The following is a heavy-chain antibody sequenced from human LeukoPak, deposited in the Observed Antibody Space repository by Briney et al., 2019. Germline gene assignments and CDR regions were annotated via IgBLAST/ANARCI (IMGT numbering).Heavy chain of an antibody. CDR2: INSGGDDT. J-gene: IGHJ4*02. Sequence: GGSLRRSCAASGFTFSTYWMHWVRQAPGKGLVWVSLINSGGDDTRYADSVKGRFTISRDNAKNTLYLQMNSLRAEDTAVYYCARRIGYSSGHSAVYFFDYWGQGTLVTVSS. CDR1: GFTFSTYW. D-gene: IGHD6-19*01. CDR3: ARRIGYSSGHSAVYFFDY. V-gene: IGHV3-74*01.